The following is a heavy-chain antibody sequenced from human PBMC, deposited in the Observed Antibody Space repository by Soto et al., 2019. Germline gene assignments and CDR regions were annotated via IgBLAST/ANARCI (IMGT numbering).Heavy chain of an antibody. D-gene: IGHD2-15*01. V-gene: IGHV3-48*02. J-gene: IGHJ4*02. Sequence: GGSLRLSCAASGFTFSSYSMNWVRQDTGKGLEWVSYISSSSSSIYYTNSVKGRFTISRDNAKNSLYLQMNSLRDEGTAVYYCARGPLYCSGGSCYSHFDYWGQGTLVTVSS. CDR3: ARGPLYCSGGSCYSHFDY. CDR1: GFTFSSYS. CDR2: ISSSSSSI.